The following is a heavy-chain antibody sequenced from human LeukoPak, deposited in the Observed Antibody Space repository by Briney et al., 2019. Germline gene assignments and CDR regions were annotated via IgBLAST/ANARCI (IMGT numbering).Heavy chain of an antibody. D-gene: IGHD6-19*01. J-gene: IGHJ3*02. CDR1: GFTFSSYE. CDR3: ARRAVAGPHVAFDI. Sequence: GGSLGLSCVASGFTFSSYEMNWVRQAPGKGLEWVSYISSSGSTIYYADSVKGRFTISRDNAKNSLYLQMNSLRAEDTAVYYCARRAVAGPHVAFDIWGQGTMVTVSS. CDR2: ISSSGSTI. V-gene: IGHV3-48*03.